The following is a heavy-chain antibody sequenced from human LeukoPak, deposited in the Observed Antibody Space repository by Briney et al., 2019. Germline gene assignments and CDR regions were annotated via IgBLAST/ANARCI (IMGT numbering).Heavy chain of an antibody. V-gene: IGHV4-30-2*01. CDR2: INHSGST. CDR1: GGSISSGDYY. CDR3: AREEGGAAGKGFDY. D-gene: IGHD6-13*01. Sequence: SETLSPTCIVSGGSISSGDYYWSWIRQPPGKGLEWIGYINHSGSTYYKPSLKSRVTISVDRSKNHFSLNLSYVTAADTAVYYCAREEGGAAGKGFDYWGQGTPVTVSS. J-gene: IGHJ4*02.